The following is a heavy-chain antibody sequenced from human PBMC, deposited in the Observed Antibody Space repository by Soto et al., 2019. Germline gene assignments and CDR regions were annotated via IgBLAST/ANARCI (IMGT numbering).Heavy chain of an antibody. V-gene: IGHV3-21*01. CDR3: ARDRRDSSHYDY. CDR2: ISSSSSYI. CDR1: GFTFSSYS. J-gene: IGHJ4*02. Sequence: GGSLRLSCAASGFTFSSYSMNWVRQAPGKGLEWVSSISSSSSYIYYADSVKGRFTISRDNAKNSLYLQMNSLRAEDTAVYYCARDRRDSSHYDYWGQGTLVTVSS. D-gene: IGHD3-22*01.